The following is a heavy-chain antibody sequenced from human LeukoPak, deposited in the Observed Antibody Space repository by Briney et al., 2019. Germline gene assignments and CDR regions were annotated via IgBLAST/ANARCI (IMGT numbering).Heavy chain of an antibody. CDR3: VREVGAVRVEFYLGY. D-gene: IGHD3-16*01. J-gene: IGHJ4*02. CDR2: ITGSGTYI. V-gene: IGHV3-21*06. CDR1: GFTFSTFA. Sequence: AGTLTLSCAASGFTFSTFALHWLRMSPGQGLEWVSTITGSGTYIPYKYPVKRSFTISRANTTNFLYLKMNSLRAEAADEYYCVREVGAVRVEFYLGYWGKGTLVTVSS.